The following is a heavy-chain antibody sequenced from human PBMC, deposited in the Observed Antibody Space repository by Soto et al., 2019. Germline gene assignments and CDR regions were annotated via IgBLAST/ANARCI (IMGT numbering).Heavy chain of an antibody. D-gene: IGHD6-19*01. CDR1: GFTFSSCS. V-gene: IGHV3-21*01. CDR2: ISSSSSYI. J-gene: IGHJ4*02. CDR3: ATWGEGGWPD. Sequence: EVQLVESGGGLVKPGGSLRLSCAASGFTFSSCSMNWVRQAPGKGLEWVSSISSSSSYIYYADSVKGRFTISRDNAKNSLYLQMNSLRAEDTAVYYCATWGEGGWPDWGQGTLVTVSS.